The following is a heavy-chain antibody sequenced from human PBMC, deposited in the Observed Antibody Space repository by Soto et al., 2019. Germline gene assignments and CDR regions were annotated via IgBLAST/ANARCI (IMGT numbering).Heavy chain of an antibody. Sequence: ASVNVSCKASGYTFTSYGISWVRQAPGQGLEWMGWISAYNGNTNYAQKLQGRVTMTTDTSTSTAYMELRSLRSDDTAVYYCARDPYGSGSYYTPGLGVSGMDVWGQGTTVTVSS. J-gene: IGHJ6*02. V-gene: IGHV1-18*01. D-gene: IGHD3-10*01. CDR2: ISAYNGNT. CDR3: ARDPYGSGSYYTPGLGVSGMDV. CDR1: GYTFTSYG.